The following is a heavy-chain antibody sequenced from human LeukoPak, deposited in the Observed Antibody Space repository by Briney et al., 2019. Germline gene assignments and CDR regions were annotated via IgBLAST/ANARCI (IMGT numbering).Heavy chain of an antibody. Sequence: PGGSLRLSCAASGFIFSSYSMYWVRQAPGKGLEWISYISSSSSIIFYADSAKGRFTISRDNAKNSLYLQMNSLRAEDTAVYYCARDQFGGTTQDYWGQGTLVTVSS. D-gene: IGHD1-7*01. CDR1: GFIFSSYS. J-gene: IGHJ4*02. V-gene: IGHV3-48*04. CDR3: ARDQFGGTTQDY. CDR2: ISSSSSII.